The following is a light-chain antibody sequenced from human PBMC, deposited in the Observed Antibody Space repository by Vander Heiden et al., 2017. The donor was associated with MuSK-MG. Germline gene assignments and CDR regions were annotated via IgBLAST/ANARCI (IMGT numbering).Light chain of an antibody. J-gene: IGLJ2*01. V-gene: IGLV3-19*01. CDR3: NSRESSGNHYVV. Sequence: SSELTQDPAVSVALGHTVMSTCQGISLRRYSGSWYQQKPGQAPVLVIYGKNYRPEGITDRSYGYSSGNTASLTSPGAQAEDEADYYCNSRESSGNHYVVFGGGTKLTVL. CDR1: SLRRYS. CDR2: GKN.